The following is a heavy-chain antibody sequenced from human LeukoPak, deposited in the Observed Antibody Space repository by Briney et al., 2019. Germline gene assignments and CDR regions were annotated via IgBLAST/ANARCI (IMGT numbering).Heavy chain of an antibody. Sequence: KPSETLSRTCTVSGGSISSYYWSWIRQPPGKGLEWIGYIYYSGSTNYNPSLKSRVTISVDTSKNQFSLKLSSVTAADTAVYYCARLYSSSLGRVFDYWGQGTLVTVSS. CDR2: IYYSGST. CDR3: ARLYSSSLGRVFDY. CDR1: GGSISSYY. V-gene: IGHV4-59*01. D-gene: IGHD6-13*01. J-gene: IGHJ4*02.